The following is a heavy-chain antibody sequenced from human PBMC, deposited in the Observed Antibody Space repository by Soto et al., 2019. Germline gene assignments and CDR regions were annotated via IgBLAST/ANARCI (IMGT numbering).Heavy chain of an antibody. J-gene: IGHJ4*02. Sequence: SVKVSCKASGGTFGSYAISWVRQAPGQGLEWMGGIIPIFGTANYAQKFQGRVTITADESTSTAYMELSSLRSEDTAVYYCATSNNYGSGSYHFDYWGQGTLVTVSS. CDR1: GGTFGSYA. CDR3: ATSNNYGSGSYHFDY. D-gene: IGHD3-10*01. CDR2: IIPIFGTA. V-gene: IGHV1-69*13.